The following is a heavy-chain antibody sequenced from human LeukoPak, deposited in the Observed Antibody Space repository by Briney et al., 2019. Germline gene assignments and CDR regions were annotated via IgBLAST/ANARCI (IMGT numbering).Heavy chain of an antibody. Sequence: GGSLRLSCAASGFTVSSNYMSWVRQAPGKGLEWVSVIYSGGSTYYADSVKGRFTISRDNSKNTLYLRMNSLRAEDTAVYYCARDIGVGATTTFDYWGQGTLVTVSS. CDR1: GFTVSSNY. J-gene: IGHJ4*02. D-gene: IGHD1-26*01. CDR2: IYSGGST. CDR3: ARDIGVGATTTFDY. V-gene: IGHV3-66*01.